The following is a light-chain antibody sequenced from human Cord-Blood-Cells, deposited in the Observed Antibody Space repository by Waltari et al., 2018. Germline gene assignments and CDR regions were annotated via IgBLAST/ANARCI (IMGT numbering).Light chain of an antibody. J-gene: IGKJ5*01. CDR1: QSVGSY. Sequence: EIVVTQPPATLSLSPGERATLSCRASQSVGSYLAWYQQKPRQPPRLLIYEASNRATGIQAKFSGSESGTDFTLTISRLEPEDFAVYYCQQRSNWITSGQVTRLAIK. CDR3: QQRSNWIT. CDR2: EAS. V-gene: IGKV3-11*01.